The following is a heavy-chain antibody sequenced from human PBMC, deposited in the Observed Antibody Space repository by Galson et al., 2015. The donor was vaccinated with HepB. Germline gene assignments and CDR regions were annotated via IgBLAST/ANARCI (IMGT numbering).Heavy chain of an antibody. Sequence: SETLSLTCAVYGGSFSGYYWSWIRQPPGKGLEWIGEINHSGSTNYNPSLKSRVTISVETSKNQFSLKLSSVTAADTAVYYCSRGHTWLGRFDPWGQGTLVTVSS. CDR1: GGSFSGYY. J-gene: IGHJ5*02. CDR3: SRGHTWLGRFDP. V-gene: IGHV4-34*01. D-gene: IGHD3-10*01. CDR2: INHSGST.